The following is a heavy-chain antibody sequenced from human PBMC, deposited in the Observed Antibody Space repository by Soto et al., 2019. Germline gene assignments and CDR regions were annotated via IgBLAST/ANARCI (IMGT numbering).Heavy chain of an antibody. D-gene: IGHD6-19*01. Sequence: QVQLVQSGAEVKKPGASVKVSCKASGYTFTSYYMHWVRQAPGQGLEWMGIINPSGGSTSYAQKFQGRVTMTRDTSTSTVYMELSSLRTADTAVYYTARDVSSGWERGFDYWGQGTLVTVSS. CDR1: GYTFTSYY. V-gene: IGHV1-46*03. CDR2: INPSGGST. J-gene: IGHJ4*02. CDR3: ARDVSSGWERGFDY.